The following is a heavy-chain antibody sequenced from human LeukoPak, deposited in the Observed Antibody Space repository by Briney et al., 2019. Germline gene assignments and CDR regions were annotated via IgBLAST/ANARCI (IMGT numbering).Heavy chain of an antibody. J-gene: IGHJ5*02. CDR3: AKDPLVGATTSDWFDP. V-gene: IGHV3-21*04. CDR1: GFTFSSYS. D-gene: IGHD1-26*01. Sequence: KPGGSLRLSCAASGFTFSSYSMNWVRQAPGKGLEWVSSISSSSSYIYYADSVKGRFTIPRDNSKNTLYLQMNSLRAEDTAVYYCAKDPLVGATTSDWFDPWGQGTLVTVSS. CDR2: ISSSSSYI.